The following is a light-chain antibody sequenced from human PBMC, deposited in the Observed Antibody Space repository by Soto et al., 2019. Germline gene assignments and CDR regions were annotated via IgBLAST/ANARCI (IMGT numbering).Light chain of an antibody. Sequence: QSVLTQPPSVSEAPRQRVTISCSGSSSNIGNNAVNWYQQLPGKAPKLLIYYDDLLPSGVSDRFSGSKSGTSASLAISGLQSEDEADDYCAAWDDSLNGVVFGGGTKRTVL. CDR1: SSNIGNNA. J-gene: IGLJ2*01. CDR3: AAWDDSLNGVV. V-gene: IGLV1-36*01. CDR2: YDD.